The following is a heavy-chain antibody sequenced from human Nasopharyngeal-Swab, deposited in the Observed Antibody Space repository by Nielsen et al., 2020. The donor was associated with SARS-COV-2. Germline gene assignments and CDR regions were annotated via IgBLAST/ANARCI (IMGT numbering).Heavy chain of an antibody. D-gene: IGHD3-10*01. V-gene: IGHV1-2*04. CDR3: ARSDLDGSGSYNLRDAFDI. J-gene: IGHJ3*02. CDR2: INPNSGGT. Sequence: ASVKVSCKASGYTFTGYYMHWVRQAPGQGLEWMGWINPNSGGTNYAQKFQGWVTMTRDTSISTAYMELSRLRSDDTAVYYCARSDLDGSGSYNLRDAFDIWGQGTMVTVSS. CDR1: GYTFTGYY.